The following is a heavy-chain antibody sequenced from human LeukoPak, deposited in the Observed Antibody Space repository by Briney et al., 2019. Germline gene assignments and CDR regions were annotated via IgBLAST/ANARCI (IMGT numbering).Heavy chain of an antibody. V-gene: IGHV4-61*02. CDR2: IYTSGST. D-gene: IGHD1-26*01. CDR1: GGSISSGSYY. CDR3: ARGGAGIVFYYYYMDV. Sequence: SETLSLTCTVSGGSISSGSYYWSWIRQPAGKGLEWIGRIYTSGSTNYNPSLKSRVTISVDTSKNQFSLKLSSVTAADTAVYYCARGGAGIVFYYYYMDVWGKGTTVTVSS. J-gene: IGHJ6*03.